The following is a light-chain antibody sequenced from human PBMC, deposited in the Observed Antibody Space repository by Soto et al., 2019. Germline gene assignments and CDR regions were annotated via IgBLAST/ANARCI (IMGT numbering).Light chain of an antibody. CDR1: QNVISN. V-gene: IGKV3-20*01. CDR3: KQYGGSTRT. Sequence: EIVMTQSPGTLSVSPGERATLSCRASQNVISNLAWYQQRPGRAPRLIIHGASRRATGIQDRISGSGSGTDFTLTIRRVEPEDVAVYYCKQYGGSTRTFGQGTKVDIK. J-gene: IGKJ1*01. CDR2: GAS.